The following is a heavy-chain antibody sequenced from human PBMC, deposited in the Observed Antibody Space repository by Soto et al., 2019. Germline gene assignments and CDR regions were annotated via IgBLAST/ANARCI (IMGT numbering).Heavy chain of an antibody. CDR3: ARDVLDDYGSGSPAYEYYYSAMDV. CDR2: ISGSGSIT. CDR1: GFTFSVYA. V-gene: IGHV3-23*01. D-gene: IGHD3-10*01. J-gene: IGHJ6*02. Sequence: EVQLLESGGGLIQPGGSLRLSCAASGFTFSVYAMSWVRQAPGKGLEWVSVISGSGSITYYADSVKGRVTITRDNSKNTLYLQLNSLRAADTAVYYCARDVLDDYGSGSPAYEYYYSAMDVWGQGTTVTVSS.